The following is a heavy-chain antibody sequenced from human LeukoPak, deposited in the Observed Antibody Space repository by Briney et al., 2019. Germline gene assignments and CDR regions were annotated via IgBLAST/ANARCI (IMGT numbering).Heavy chain of an antibody. Sequence: GGSLRLSCAASRFTFSSYEMSWVRQAPGKGLEWVSYISGSGIKHYADSVKGRFTISRDNAKNSLYLQMNSLRVEDTAVYYCAREDTGVAFDTWGQGTTVTV. J-gene: IGHJ3*02. CDR3: AREDTGVAFDT. V-gene: IGHV3-48*03. CDR2: ISGSGIK. CDR1: RFTFSSYE. D-gene: IGHD2-8*01.